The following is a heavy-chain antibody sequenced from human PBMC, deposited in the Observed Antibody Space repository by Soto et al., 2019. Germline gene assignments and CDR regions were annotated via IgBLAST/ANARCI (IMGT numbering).Heavy chain of an antibody. V-gene: IGHV4-34*01. CDR2: INHSGST. D-gene: IGHD5-12*01. CDR3: ARGLGSATGSY. Sequence: PSETLSLTCAVYGGSFSGYYWSWIRQPPGKGLEWIGEINHSGSTNYNPSLKSRVTISVDTSKNQFSLKLSSVTAADTAVYYCARGLGSATGSYWGQGTLVTVSS. CDR1: GGSFSGYY. J-gene: IGHJ4*02.